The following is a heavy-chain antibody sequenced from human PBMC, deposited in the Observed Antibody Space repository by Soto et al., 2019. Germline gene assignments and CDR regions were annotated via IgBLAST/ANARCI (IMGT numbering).Heavy chain of an antibody. V-gene: IGHV4-59*01. CDR1: GGSISSYY. D-gene: IGHD2-2*02. CDR2: IYYSGST. CDR3: ARLTPTTYCSSTSCHRGYYYGMDV. J-gene: IGHJ6*02. Sequence: PSETLSLTCTVSGGSISSYYWSWIRQPPGKGLEWIGYIYYSGSTNYNPSLKSRVTISVDTSKNQFSLKLSSVTAADTAVYYCARLTPTTYCSSTSCHRGYYYGMDVWGQGTTVTVSS.